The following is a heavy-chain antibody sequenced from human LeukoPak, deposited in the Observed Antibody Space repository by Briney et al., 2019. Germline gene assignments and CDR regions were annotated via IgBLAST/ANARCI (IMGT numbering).Heavy chain of an antibody. Sequence: GGSLRLSCAASGFTFSSYAMSWVRQAPGKGLEWVSAISGSGGNTYYADSVKGRFTISRDNSKNTLYLQMNSLRAEDTAIYFCAATRSCSSTSCYAFDIWGQGTMVTVSS. CDR3: AATRSCSSTSCYAFDI. D-gene: IGHD2-2*01. J-gene: IGHJ3*02. V-gene: IGHV3-23*01. CDR1: GFTFSSYA. CDR2: ISGSGGNT.